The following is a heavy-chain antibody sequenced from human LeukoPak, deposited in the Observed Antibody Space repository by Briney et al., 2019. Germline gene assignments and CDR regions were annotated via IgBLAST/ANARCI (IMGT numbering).Heavy chain of an antibody. CDR1: GGSFSGYY. V-gene: IGHV4-34*01. J-gene: IGHJ6*03. Sequence: PSETLSLTCAVYGGSFSGYYWSWIRQPPGKGLEWIGEINHSGSTIYNPSLKSRVTISVDTSKNQFSLKLSSVTDADTAAYYCARGKIYCSSTSCYIARGYYYMDVWGKGTTVTVSS. CDR3: ARGKIYCSSTSCYIARGYYYMDV. CDR2: INHSGST. D-gene: IGHD2-2*02.